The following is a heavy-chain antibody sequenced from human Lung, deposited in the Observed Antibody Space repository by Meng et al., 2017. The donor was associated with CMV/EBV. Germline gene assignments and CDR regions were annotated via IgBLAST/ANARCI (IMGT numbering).Heavy chain of an antibody. CDR1: GGSITNHNW. CDR2: IPHRGSS. D-gene: IGHD3-10*01. Sequence: QVQLRESRPSLVKPSETLSLTCAVSGGSITNHNWWAWVRQPPWKGLEWIGEIPHRGSSAYNPSLKSRVSMSIDKSKNQFSLKLTSVTAADTAVYHCLRRSGGSVWGQGTLVTVSS. V-gene: IGHV4-4*02. CDR3: LRRSGGSV. J-gene: IGHJ1*01.